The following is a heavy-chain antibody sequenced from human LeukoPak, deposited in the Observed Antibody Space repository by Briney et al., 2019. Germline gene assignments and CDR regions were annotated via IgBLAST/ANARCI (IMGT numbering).Heavy chain of an antibody. V-gene: IGHV3-11*01. J-gene: IGHJ4*02. CDR1: GFTFSDYY. D-gene: IGHD5-18*01. CDR2: ISSSGSTI. CDR3: ARDGSGYSYGSDKFDY. Sequence: PGGSLRLSCAASGFTFSDYYMSWIRQAAGKGLDWVSYISSSGSTIYYADSVKGRFTISRDNAKNSLYLQMNSLRAEDTAVYYCARDGSGYSYGSDKFDYWGQGTLVTVSS.